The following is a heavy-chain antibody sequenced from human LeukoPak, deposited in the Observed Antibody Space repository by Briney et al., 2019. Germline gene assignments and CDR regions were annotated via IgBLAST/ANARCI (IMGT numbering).Heavy chain of an antibody. CDR1: GYTFTSDG. V-gene: IGHV1-18*01. J-gene: IGHJ5*02. CDR3: ARGDPHNWFDP. Sequence: GASVKVSCKASGYTFTSDGIIWLRQAPGQGLEWMGWISVYNGNTNYVQKLQGRVTMTTDTSTSTAYMELRGLRSDDTAVYYCARGDPHNWFDPWGQGTLVTVSS. CDR2: ISVYNGNT.